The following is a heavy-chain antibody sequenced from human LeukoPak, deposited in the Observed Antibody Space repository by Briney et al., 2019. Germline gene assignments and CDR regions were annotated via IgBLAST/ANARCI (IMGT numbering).Heavy chain of an antibody. D-gene: IGHD3-3*01. CDR1: GFTFSSYA. J-gene: IGHJ4*02. Sequence: GALRLSCAASGFTFSSYAMSWVRQAPGKGLGWVSAISGSGGSTYYADSVKGRFTISRDNSKDTLYLQMNSLRAEDTAVYYCAKGYYDFWSGYLTPSTFFDYWGQGTLVTVSS. CDR2: ISGSGGST. V-gene: IGHV3-23*01. CDR3: AKGYYDFWSGYLTPSTFFDY.